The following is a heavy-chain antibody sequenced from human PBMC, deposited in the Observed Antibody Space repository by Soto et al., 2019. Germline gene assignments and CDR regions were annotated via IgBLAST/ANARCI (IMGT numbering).Heavy chain of an antibody. CDR1: GFSLSNARMG. V-gene: IGHV2-26*01. CDR3: ARIRGYDNYGMDV. CDR2: IFSNYEK. J-gene: IGHJ6*02. Sequence: QVTLKESGPVLVKPTETLTLTCTVSGFSLSNARMGVSWIRQPPGKALEWLAHIFSNYEKSYITSLKSRLTISKETSKSQVVLTMTNMDPVDTATYYCARIRGYDNYGMDVWGQGTTVTVSS. D-gene: IGHD5-12*01.